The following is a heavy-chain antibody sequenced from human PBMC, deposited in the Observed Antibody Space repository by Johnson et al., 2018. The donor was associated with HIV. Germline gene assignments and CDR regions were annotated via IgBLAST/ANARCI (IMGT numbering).Heavy chain of an antibody. CDR3: ARDPYGSGPYVAFDI. CDR2: IRYDESDK. D-gene: IGHD3-10*01. Sequence: QMHLVESGGGVVQPGGSLRLSCAASGFAFSNYGLHWVRQSPGRGLEWVAFIRYDESDKYYADSVKGRFTISRENAKNSLYLQMNSLRAGDTAVYYCARDPYGSGPYVAFDIWGQGTMVTVSS. V-gene: IGHV3-30*02. CDR1: GFAFSNYG. J-gene: IGHJ3*02.